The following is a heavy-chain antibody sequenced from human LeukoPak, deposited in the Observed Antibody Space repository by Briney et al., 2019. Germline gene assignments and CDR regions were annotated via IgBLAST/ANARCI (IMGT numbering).Heavy chain of an antibody. Sequence: SETLSLTCAVYGGSFSGYYWSWIRQPPGKGLEWIGEINHSGSTNYNPSLKRRVTISVDTSKIQFSLKLSSVTAADTAVYYCARGKGVAAGKIDYWGQGTLVTVSS. CDR3: ARGKGVAAGKIDY. D-gene: IGHD6-13*01. V-gene: IGHV4-34*01. CDR2: INHSGST. J-gene: IGHJ4*02. CDR1: GGSFSGYY.